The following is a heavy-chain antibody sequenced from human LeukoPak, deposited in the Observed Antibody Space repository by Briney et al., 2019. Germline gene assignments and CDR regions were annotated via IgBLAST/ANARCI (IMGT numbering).Heavy chain of an antibody. Sequence: PGGSLRLSCAASGFTFSSYSMNWVRQAPGKGPEWVSSISSSSYIYYADSVKGRFTISRDNAKNSLYLQMNSLRAEDTAVYYCARDRGMLAAAFDIWGQGTMVTVSS. D-gene: IGHD6-13*01. CDR2: ISSSSYI. CDR3: ARDRGMLAAAFDI. J-gene: IGHJ3*02. CDR1: GFTFSSYS. V-gene: IGHV3-21*01.